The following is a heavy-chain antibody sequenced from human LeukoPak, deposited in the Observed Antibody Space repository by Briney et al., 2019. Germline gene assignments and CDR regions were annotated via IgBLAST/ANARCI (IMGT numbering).Heavy chain of an antibody. D-gene: IGHD4-17*01. CDR2: ISSSSSYI. Sequence: GGSLRLSCAASRFTFSTYTMNWVRQAPRKGLEWVSSISSSSSYINYADSVKGRFTISRDNAKNSLYLQMNTLRAEDTAVYYCARDRTTVTTFDYWGEGTLVTVSS. V-gene: IGHV3-21*01. CDR3: ARDRTTVTTFDY. J-gene: IGHJ4*02. CDR1: RFTFSTYT.